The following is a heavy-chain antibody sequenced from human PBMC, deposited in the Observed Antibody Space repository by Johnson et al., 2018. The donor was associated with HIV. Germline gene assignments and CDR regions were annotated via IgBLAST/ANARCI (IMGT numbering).Heavy chain of an antibody. J-gene: IGHJ3*02. CDR1: AFTFSSYW. D-gene: IGHD1-26*01. CDR2: IKQDGSEK. CDR3: ARDRDSIVGVPYAFDI. V-gene: IGHV3-7*05. Sequence: VQLVESGEGLVQPGGSLRLSCAASAFTFSSYWMSWVRQAPGKGLEWVANIKQDGSEKYYVDSVKGRFTISRDNAKNSLYLQMNSLRAEDTAVYYCARDRDSIVGVPYAFDIWGQGTMVTVSS.